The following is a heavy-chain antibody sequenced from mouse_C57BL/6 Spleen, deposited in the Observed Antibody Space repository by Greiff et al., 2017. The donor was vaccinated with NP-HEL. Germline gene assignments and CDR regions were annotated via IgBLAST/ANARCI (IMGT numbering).Heavy chain of an antibody. V-gene: IGHV1-74*01. CDR1: GYTFTSYW. D-gene: IGHD2-5*01. CDR3: ASYRNYECYAMDY. J-gene: IGHJ4*01. Sequence: VQLQQPGAELVKPGASVKVSCKASGYTFTSYWMHWVQQRPGQGLEWIGRIHPSDSDTNYNQKFKGKATLTVAKSSSTAYMQLSSLTSADSAVYFCASYRNYECYAMDYWGQGTSVTVSS. CDR2: IHPSDSDT.